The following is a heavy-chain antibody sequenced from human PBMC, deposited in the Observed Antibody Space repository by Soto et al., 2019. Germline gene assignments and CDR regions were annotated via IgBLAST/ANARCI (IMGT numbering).Heavy chain of an antibody. CDR3: AVSVYDYGDYGGYAFDI. Sequence: PGGSLRLSCAASGFTFSSHNMNWVRQAPGKGLEWVSSIGTSSTYIYYADSLKGRVTISRDNTKNSLYLQMNSLRAEDTAVYYCAVSVYDYGDYGGYAFDIWGQGTMVTVSS. CDR1: GFTFSSHN. V-gene: IGHV3-21*01. J-gene: IGHJ3*02. D-gene: IGHD4-17*01. CDR2: IGTSSTYI.